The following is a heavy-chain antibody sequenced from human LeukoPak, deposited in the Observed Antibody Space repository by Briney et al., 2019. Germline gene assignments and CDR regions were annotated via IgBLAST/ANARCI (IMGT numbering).Heavy chain of an antibody. Sequence: KTSETLSLTCTVSGGSISGSSYYWGWIRQPPGKGLEWIGYIYHSGSTYYNPSLKSRVTISVDRSKNQFSLKLSSVTAADTAVYYCAGSPRAPNWFDPWGQGTLVTVSS. V-gene: IGHV4-30-2*01. D-gene: IGHD6-6*01. J-gene: IGHJ5*02. CDR1: GGSISGSSYY. CDR3: AGSPRAPNWFDP. CDR2: IYHSGST.